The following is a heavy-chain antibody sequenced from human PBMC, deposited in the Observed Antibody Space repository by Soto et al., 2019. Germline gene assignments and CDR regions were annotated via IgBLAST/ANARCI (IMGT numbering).Heavy chain of an antibody. Sequence: LRLSCAASGFTFSTYWMSWVRQAPGKGLEWVANIKEDGSEKYYVDSVEGRFTISRDNAKNSLYLQMTSLRAEDTALYYCARGWGYFDSSGFPYLYAMAVWGQGTTVTVSS. J-gene: IGHJ6*02. CDR3: ARGWGYFDSSGFPYLYAMAV. CDR2: IKEDGSEK. D-gene: IGHD3-22*01. CDR1: GFTFSTYW. V-gene: IGHV3-7*01.